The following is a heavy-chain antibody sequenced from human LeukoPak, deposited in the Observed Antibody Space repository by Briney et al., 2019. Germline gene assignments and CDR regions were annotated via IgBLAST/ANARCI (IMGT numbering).Heavy chain of an antibody. Sequence: PGGSLRLSCAASGFTFSNAWMNWVRQAPGKGLEWVGRIKSKTDGGTTDYAAPVKGRFTISRDDSKNTLFLQMNSLKTEDTALYYCTTDHCPTIFGILRQPSWGQGTLVTVSS. CDR2: IKSKTDGGTT. J-gene: IGHJ5*02. D-gene: IGHD3-3*01. CDR1: GFTFSNAW. V-gene: IGHV3-15*07. CDR3: TTDHCPTIFGILRQPS.